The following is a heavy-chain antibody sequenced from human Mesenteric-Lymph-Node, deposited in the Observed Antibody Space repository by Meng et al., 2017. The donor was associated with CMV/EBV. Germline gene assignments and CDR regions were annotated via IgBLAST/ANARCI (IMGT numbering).Heavy chain of an antibody. CDR3: ARPFWSGYGWFDP. Sequence: GSLRLSCTVSGYSISSGYYWGWIRQPPGKGLEYIGSIYHSGVAYYNPSLKSRATISLDTSKNQFSLRLTSVTAADTAVYYCARPFWSGYGWFDPWGQGTLVTVSS. CDR1: GYSISSGYY. D-gene: IGHD3-3*01. J-gene: IGHJ5*02. V-gene: IGHV4-38-2*02. CDR2: IYHSGVA.